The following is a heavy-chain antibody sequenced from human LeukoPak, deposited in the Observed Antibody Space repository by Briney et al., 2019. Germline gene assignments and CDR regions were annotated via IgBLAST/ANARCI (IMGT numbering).Heavy chain of an antibody. V-gene: IGHV3-33*01. CDR1: AFTFSSYG. CDR2: IWYDGSNK. Sequence: GGSLRLSCAASAFTFSSYGMHWVRQAPGKGLEWVAVIWYDGSNKYYADSVKGRFTISRDNSKNTLYLQMDSLRAEDTAVYYCARDHLMRYSDHGGGFVYWAQGPLVTVSS. CDR3: ARDHLMRYSDHGGGFVY. D-gene: IGHD1-26*01. J-gene: IGHJ4*02.